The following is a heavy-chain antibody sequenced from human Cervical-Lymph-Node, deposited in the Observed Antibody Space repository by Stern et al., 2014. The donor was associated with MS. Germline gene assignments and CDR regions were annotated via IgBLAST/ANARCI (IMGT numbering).Heavy chain of an antibody. V-gene: IGHV2-5*02. CDR1: GFSLSTSAVG. Sequence: MTLKESGPTLVKPKQTLTLTCTFSGFSLSTSAVGVGWIRQPPGKGLEWLALIYWDDDKRYSPSLKSRLTITKYTSKNQVVLTMTNMDPVDTATYYCAHCYSSSCSFDYWGQGTLVTVSS. CDR3: AHCYSSSCSFDY. D-gene: IGHD6-13*01. J-gene: IGHJ4*02. CDR2: IYWDDDK.